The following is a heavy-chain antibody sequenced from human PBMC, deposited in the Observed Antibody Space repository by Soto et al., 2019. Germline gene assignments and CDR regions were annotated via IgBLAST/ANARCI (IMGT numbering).Heavy chain of an antibody. Sequence: AGSLRLSCAASGFTFSSYEMNWVRQAPGKGLEWVSYISSSGSTIFYADSVKARFTISRDNAKNSLYLQMNSLRAKDTAVYYCARDDGLGLAPYYGMDVWGQGTTVTVSS. CDR2: ISSSGSTI. CDR3: ARDDGLGLAPYYGMDV. J-gene: IGHJ6*02. CDR1: GFTFSSYE. V-gene: IGHV3-48*03. D-gene: IGHD3-10*01.